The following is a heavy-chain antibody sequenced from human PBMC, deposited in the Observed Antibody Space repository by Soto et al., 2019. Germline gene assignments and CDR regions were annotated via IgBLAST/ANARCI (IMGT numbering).Heavy chain of an antibody. CDR2: LNHSGST. V-gene: IGHV4-34*01. J-gene: IGHJ5*02. CDR1: GGSFSGYY. D-gene: IGHD6-13*01. CDR3: ARGPYSSSWRGWFDP. Sequence: PSETLSLTCAVYGGSFSGYYWSWIRQPQGKGLEWLGELNHSGSTTYNPSLQRRVTIAVYTSKNQFSLKLSSVTAADTAVYYCARGPYSSSWRGWFDPWGQGTLVTVSS.